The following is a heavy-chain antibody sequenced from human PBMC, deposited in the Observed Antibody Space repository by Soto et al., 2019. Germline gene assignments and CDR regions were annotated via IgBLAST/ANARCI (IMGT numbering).Heavy chain of an antibody. CDR3: AVDNYYDSSGYYYANFDY. J-gene: IGHJ4*02. D-gene: IGHD3-22*01. CDR2: IVVGSGNT. V-gene: IGHV1-58*01. Sequence: GASVKVSCKASGFTFTSSAVQWVRQARGQRLEWIGWIVVGSGNTNYAQKFQERVTITRDMSTSTAYMELSSLRSEDTAVYYCAVDNYYDSSGYYYANFDYWGQGTLVTVSS. CDR1: GFTFTSSA.